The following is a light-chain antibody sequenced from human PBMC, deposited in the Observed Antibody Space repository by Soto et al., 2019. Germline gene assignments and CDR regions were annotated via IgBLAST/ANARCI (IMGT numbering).Light chain of an antibody. Sequence: QSALTQVASVSASPGQSITISCTGTSSDVGGHNYVSWYQQHPGNAPQLKTYNVDYRPSGVSNRFSGSKSGNTASLTISGLQADDEAYYYCSSYADSSTVVFGGGTKLTVL. CDR1: SSDVGGHNY. CDR3: SSYADSSTVV. J-gene: IGLJ2*01. CDR2: NVD. V-gene: IGLV2-14*03.